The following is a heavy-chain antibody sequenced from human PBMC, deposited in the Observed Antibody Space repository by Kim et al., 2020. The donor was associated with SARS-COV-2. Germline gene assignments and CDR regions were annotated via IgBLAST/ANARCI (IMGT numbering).Heavy chain of an antibody. CDR3: EGYSSSWDAFDI. CDR2: ISGSGGST. V-gene: IGHV3-23*01. J-gene: IGHJ3*02. Sequence: GGSLRLSCAASGFTFSSYAMSWVRQAPGKGLEWVSAISGSGGSTYYADSVKGRFTISRDNSKNTLYLQMNSLRAEDTAVYYCEGYSSSWDAFDIWGQGTMVTVSS. D-gene: IGHD6-13*01. CDR1: GFTFSSYA.